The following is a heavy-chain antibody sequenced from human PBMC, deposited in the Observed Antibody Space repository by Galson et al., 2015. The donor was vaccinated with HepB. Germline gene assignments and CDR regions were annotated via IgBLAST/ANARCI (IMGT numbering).Heavy chain of an antibody. CDR3: ARGVRRYFDL. J-gene: IGHJ2*01. CDR2: TYYRSKWYN. V-gene: IGHV6-1*01. CDR1: GDSVSGNSAA. D-gene: IGHD1-14*01. Sequence: CAISGDSVSGNSAAWNWVRQSPSRGLEWLGKTYYRSKWYNDYAVSVKSRITINPDTSKNQFSLQLNSVTPEDTAVYYCARGVRRYFDLWGRGTLVTVSS.